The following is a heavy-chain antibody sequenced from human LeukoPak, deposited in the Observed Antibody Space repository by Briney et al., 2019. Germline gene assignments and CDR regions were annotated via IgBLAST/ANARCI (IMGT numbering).Heavy chain of an antibody. J-gene: IGHJ5*02. CDR1: GFTFSSYW. V-gene: IGHV3-74*01. CDR3: ARVPGIVGAQEFWFDP. Sequence: GGSLRLSCAASGFTFSSYWMHWVRHAPGKGLVWVSRINSDGSSTSYADSVKGRFTISRDNAKNTLYLQLHSLRAEDTAVYYCARVPGIVGAQEFWFDPWGQGTLVTVSS. CDR2: INSDGSST. D-gene: IGHD1-26*01.